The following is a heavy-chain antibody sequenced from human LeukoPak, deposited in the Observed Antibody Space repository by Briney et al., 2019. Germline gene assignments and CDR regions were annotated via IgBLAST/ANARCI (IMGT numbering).Heavy chain of an antibody. Sequence: GASVKVSCRASGGTFSSYAISWVRQAPGQGLEWMGRIIPILGIANYAQKFQGRVTITADKSTSTAYMELSSLRSEDMAVYYCARELGMDVWGQGTTVTVSS. CDR2: IIPILGIA. CDR3: ARELGMDV. J-gene: IGHJ6*02. CDR1: GGTFSSYA. V-gene: IGHV1-69*04.